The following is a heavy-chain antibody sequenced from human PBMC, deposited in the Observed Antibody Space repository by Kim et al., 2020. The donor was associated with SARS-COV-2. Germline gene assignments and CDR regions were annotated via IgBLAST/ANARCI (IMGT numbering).Heavy chain of an antibody. D-gene: IGHD6-19*01. J-gene: IGHJ6*02. V-gene: IGHV1-24*01. CDR2: FDPEDGET. CDR3: TTGLAVAGRAHAYHYYYGMDV. CDR1: GYTLTELS. Sequence: ASVKVSCKVSGYTLTELSMHWVRQAPGKGLEWMGGFDPEDGETIYAQKFQGRVTMTEDTSTATAYMELSSLRSEDTAVYYCTTGLAVAGRAHAYHYYYGMDVWGQGTTVTVSS.